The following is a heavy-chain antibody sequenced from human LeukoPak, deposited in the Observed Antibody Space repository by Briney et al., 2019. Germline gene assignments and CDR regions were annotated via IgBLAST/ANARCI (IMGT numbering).Heavy chain of an antibody. CDR1: GFTFSSYA. J-gene: IGHJ6*03. CDR2: ISGSGGST. Sequence: GGSLRLSCAASGFTFSSYAMSWVRQAPGRGLEWVSGISGSGGSTYYADSVKGRFTISRDNSKNTLYLQMNSLRAEDTAVYYCAKSSGYCSSSRCYNYYYHLDVWGKGTSVTVSS. V-gene: IGHV3-23*01. D-gene: IGHD2-2*02. CDR3: AKSSGYCSSSRCYNYYYHLDV.